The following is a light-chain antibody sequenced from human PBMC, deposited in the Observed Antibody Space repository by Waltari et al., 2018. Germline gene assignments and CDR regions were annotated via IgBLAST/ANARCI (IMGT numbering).Light chain of an antibody. CDR2: GES. CDR1: QSITTS. Sequence: DIQMTQSPSTLSASVVDTVIISCRASQSITTSLAWYPQKPGKAPDFLIYGESNLESGVPSRFSGSGSGTEFTLTISSLQPDDFATYYCQQYKSYKTFGQGTRVEIK. J-gene: IGKJ1*01. V-gene: IGKV1-5*03. CDR3: QQYKSYKT.